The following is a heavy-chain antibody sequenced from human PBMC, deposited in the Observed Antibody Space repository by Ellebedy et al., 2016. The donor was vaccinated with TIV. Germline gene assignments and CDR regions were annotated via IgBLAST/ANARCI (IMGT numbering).Heavy chain of an antibody. CDR1: GFSFSPTGVG. Sequence: SGPTLVXPTQTLTLTCSFSGFSFSPTGVGVGWVRQTPGQALEWLALIQWDDDKDYRPSLKSRLTISKDTSKNQVFLTMTNMDPSDTATYYCVHSYTVVIPGNRIVNWFSPWGQGILVTVSS. V-gene: IGHV2-5*02. J-gene: IGHJ5*02. CDR3: VHSYTVVIPGNRIVNWFSP. CDR2: IQWDDDK. D-gene: IGHD2/OR15-2a*01.